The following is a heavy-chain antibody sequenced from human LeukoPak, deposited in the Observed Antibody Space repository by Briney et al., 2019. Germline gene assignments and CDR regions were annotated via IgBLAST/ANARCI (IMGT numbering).Heavy chain of an antibody. J-gene: IGHJ4*02. CDR2: TNWNGGST. CDR3: ARTDSGVIMMYTIRSAY. D-gene: IGHD2-8*01. CDR1: GFTFDDYG. V-gene: IGHV3-20*04. Sequence: PGGSLRLSCAASGFTFDDYGMSWVRQAPGKGLEWVSGTNWNGGSTGYADSVKGRFTISRDNAKNSLYLQMNSLRAEDTAVYYCARTDSGVIMMYTIRSAYWGQGTLVTVSS.